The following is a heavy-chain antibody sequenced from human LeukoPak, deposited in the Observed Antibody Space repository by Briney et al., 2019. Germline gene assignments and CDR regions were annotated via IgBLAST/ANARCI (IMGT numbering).Heavy chain of an antibody. D-gene: IGHD3-22*01. CDR2: ISAYNGNT. CDR3: ASPRPYDSSGYYDY. CDR1: GYTFTSYG. Sequence: ASVKVSCKASGYTFTSYGISWVRQAPGQGLEWMGWISAYNGNTNYAQKLQGRVTMTTDTSTSTAYMELRSLRSDDTAVYYCASPRPYDSSGYYDYWGQGTLVTVSS. J-gene: IGHJ4*02. V-gene: IGHV1-18*01.